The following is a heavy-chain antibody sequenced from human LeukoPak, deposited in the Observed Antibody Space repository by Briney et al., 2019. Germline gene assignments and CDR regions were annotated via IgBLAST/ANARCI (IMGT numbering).Heavy chain of an antibody. CDR3: ARDSSSWCSVDY. J-gene: IGHJ4*02. Sequence: ASVKVSCKASGYTFTGYYMHWGRQAPGQGPEGMGWINPNSGGTNYAQECQGRVTMTRDTSISTAYMELSRLRSDYTAVYYCARDSSSWCSVDYWGQGTLVTVSS. CDR2: INPNSGGT. D-gene: IGHD6-6*01. V-gene: IGHV1-2*02. CDR1: GYTFTGYY.